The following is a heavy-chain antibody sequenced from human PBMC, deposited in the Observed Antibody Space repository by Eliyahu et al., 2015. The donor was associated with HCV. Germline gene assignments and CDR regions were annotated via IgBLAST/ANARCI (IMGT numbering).Heavy chain of an antibody. CDR1: GGSISGYY. V-gene: IGHV4-59*01. CDR3: QYYGSGSSGGYFDY. D-gene: IGHD3-10*01. Sequence: QVQLQESGPGLVKPSETXSLTCTVSGGSISGYYWSWIRQPPGKGLEYIGYFFYTGTTNYNPXLKSRVTISVDTSKNQLSLKLSSVTAADTAVYFCQYYGSGSSGGYFDYWGQGILVTVSS. CDR2: FFYTGTT. J-gene: IGHJ4*02.